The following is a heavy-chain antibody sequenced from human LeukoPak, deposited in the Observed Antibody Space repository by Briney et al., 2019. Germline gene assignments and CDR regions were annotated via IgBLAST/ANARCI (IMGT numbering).Heavy chain of an antibody. CDR2: INPNSGGT. D-gene: IGHD1-26*01. J-gene: IGHJ4*02. CDR3: ARDVEWEPIDGGDY. CDR1: GYTFTGYY. Sequence: ASVKVSCKASGYTFTGYYMHWVRQAPGQGLEWMGWINPNSGGTNYAQKFQGRVTMTRDTSISTAYMELSRLRSDDTAVYYCARDVEWEPIDGGDYWGQGTLVTVSS. V-gene: IGHV1-2*02.